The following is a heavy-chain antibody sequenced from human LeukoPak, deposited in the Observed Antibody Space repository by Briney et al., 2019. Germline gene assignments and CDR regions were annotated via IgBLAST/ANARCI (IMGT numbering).Heavy chain of an antibody. V-gene: IGHV3-48*02. D-gene: IGHD1-26*01. CDR3: ARGGEWELQDAFDI. CDR1: GFTFSSYA. J-gene: IGHJ3*02. CDR2: ISSSSSTI. Sequence: GGSLRLSCAASGFTFSSYAMNWVRQAPGKGLEWVSYISSSSSTIYYADSVKGRFTISRDNAKNSLYLQMNSLRDEGTAVYYCARGGEWELQDAFDIWGQGTMVTVSS.